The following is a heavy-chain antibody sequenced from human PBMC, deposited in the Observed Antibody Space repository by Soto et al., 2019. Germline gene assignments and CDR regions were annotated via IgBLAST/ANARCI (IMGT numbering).Heavy chain of an antibody. D-gene: IGHD6-19*01. V-gene: IGHV3-9*01. Sequence: EVQLVESGGGLVQPGRSLRLSCAASGFTFDDYAMHWVRQAPGKGLEWVSGISWNSGSIGYADSVKGRFTISRDNAKNSLDLQMNSLRAEDTALYYCAKDMKVAVAGTFYYFDYWGQGTLGTVSS. CDR3: AKDMKVAVAGTFYYFDY. J-gene: IGHJ4*02. CDR1: GFTFDDYA. CDR2: ISWNSGSI.